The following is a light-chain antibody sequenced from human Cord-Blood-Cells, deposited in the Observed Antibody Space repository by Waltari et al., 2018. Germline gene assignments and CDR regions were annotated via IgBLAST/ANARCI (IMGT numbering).Light chain of an antibody. Sequence: EIVLTQSPATLSLSPGERATLSCRASQSVSSDLAWYQQKPGQAPRLLTYDASTRATGIPARFSGSGSGTDFTLTISSLEPEDFAVYYCQQRSNWPPYTFGQGTKLEIK. V-gene: IGKV3-11*01. CDR1: QSVSSD. CDR2: DAS. J-gene: IGKJ2*01. CDR3: QQRSNWPPYT.